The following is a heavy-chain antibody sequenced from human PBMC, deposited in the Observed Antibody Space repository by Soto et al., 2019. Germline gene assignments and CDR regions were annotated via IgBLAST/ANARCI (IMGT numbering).Heavy chain of an antibody. CDR2: MYYSGSS. CDR1: GGSTSDKRYF. Sequence: PSETLSLTCSVSGGSTSDKRYFWAWVCQSPGKGLEWIGSMYYSGSSYYNPSLTSRVAISVDTSRNQFSLKLRSVTAADTAVYFCARQRLLRLKPDFDIWGQGTLVP. D-gene: IGHD2-21*02. CDR3: ARQRLLRLKPDFDI. V-gene: IGHV4-39*01. J-gene: IGHJ4*02.